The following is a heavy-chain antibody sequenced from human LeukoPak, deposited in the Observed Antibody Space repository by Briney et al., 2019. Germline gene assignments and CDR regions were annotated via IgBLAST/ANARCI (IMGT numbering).Heavy chain of an antibody. CDR1: GFTFDDYG. Sequence: GGSLRLSCAASGFTFDDYGMSWVRQAPGKGLEWVSGINWNGGSTGYADSVKRRSTFSRDYDKNTLFLQMTSLRPEDTAVYFCARDSVSSWYMDVWGQGTTVTVSS. CDR3: ARDSVSSWYMDV. CDR2: INWNGGST. V-gene: IGHV3-20*04. D-gene: IGHD6-13*01. J-gene: IGHJ6*02.